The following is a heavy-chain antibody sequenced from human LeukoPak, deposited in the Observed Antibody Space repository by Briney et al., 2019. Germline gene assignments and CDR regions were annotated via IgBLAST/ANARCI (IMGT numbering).Heavy chain of an antibody. CDR1: GGTLSRGSYY. J-gene: IGHJ4*02. Sequence: SETLSLTCNVSGGTLSRGSYYWSWTRQPPGKGLEWIGYIHHSGTTNYSPSLKSRVTISVDMSKNQFFLNLTSVTAADTAVYYCARGRLGATYWGQGTLVTVSS. D-gene: IGHD1-26*01. CDR3: ARGRLGATY. CDR2: IHHSGTT. V-gene: IGHV4-61*01.